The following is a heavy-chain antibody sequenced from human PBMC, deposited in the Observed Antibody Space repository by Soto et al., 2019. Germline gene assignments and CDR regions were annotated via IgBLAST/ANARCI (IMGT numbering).Heavy chain of an antibody. CDR2: IYYNGNT. V-gene: IGHV4-59*11. CDR3: ARSNWYSEY. D-gene: IGHD7-27*01. Sequence: PSETLSLTCTVSGGSISNHYWSWIRQPPGKGLEWIGYIYYNGNTNYNPSLKSRVTMSVDTSKNQFSPKLSSVTAADTAVYYCARSNWYSEYWGQGTLVTVSS. J-gene: IGHJ4*02. CDR1: GGSISNHY.